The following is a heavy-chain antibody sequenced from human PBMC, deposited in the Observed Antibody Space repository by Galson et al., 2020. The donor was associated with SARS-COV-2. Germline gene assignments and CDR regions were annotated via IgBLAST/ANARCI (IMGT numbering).Heavy chain of an antibody. J-gene: IGHJ4*02. D-gene: IGHD3-16*01. CDR1: GFTFSSFW. V-gene: IGHV3-74*01. Sequence: GESLKISCAASGFTFSSFWMHWVRQAPGKGLVWVSRINSDGTSTNYADSVKGRFTISRDNAKNTLYVQMNSLRAEDTAVYYCVKGGYSYDYVGTFDYWGQGTLVTVSS. CDR3: VKGGYSYDYVGTFDY. CDR2: INSDGTST.